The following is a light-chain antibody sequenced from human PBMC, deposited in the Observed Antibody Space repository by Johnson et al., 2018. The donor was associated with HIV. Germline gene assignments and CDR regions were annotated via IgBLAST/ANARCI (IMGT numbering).Light chain of an antibody. Sequence: QSVLTQPPSVSAAPGQKVTISCSGGSSNIGTNYVSWYQHLPGAAPKLLIFSDDERPSGVPDRFSASKSGTSASLAIRGLQSEDEADYYCGTWDSSLSAYNYVFGTGTKVTVL. CDR1: SSNIGTNY. J-gene: IGLJ1*01. CDR3: GTWDSSLSAYNYV. CDR2: SDD. V-gene: IGLV1-51*02.